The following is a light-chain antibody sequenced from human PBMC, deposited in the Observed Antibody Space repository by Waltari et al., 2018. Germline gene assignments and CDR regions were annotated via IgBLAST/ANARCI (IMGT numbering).Light chain of an antibody. CDR3: QHYDSPFT. CDR1: QSINSNF. CDR2: GVS. V-gene: IGKV3-20*01. J-gene: IGKJ3*01. Sequence: EIVLTQSPGTLSLSLGERATLSCMASQSINSNFLAWYQQKPGQAPRLLIYGVSSRATGIPDRFSGSGSGADFTLTISRLEPEDFAVYFCQHYDSPFTFGPGTKVDIK.